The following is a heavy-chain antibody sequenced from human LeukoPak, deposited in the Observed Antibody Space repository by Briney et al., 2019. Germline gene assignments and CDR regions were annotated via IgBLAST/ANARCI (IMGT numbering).Heavy chain of an antibody. V-gene: IGHV3-21*01. D-gene: IGHD1-1*01. J-gene: IGHJ5*02. CDR2: ISSTGSYI. CDR3: TRVAQSGPTGWFDP. CDR1: GFNLASYM. Sequence: GGSLRLSCAASGFNLASYMLNWVRQAPGKGLEWASSISSTGSYIYYADSVKGRFTISRDNPGNVFYLQMDSLRAEDTAVYYCTRVAQSGPTGWFDPWGQGTLVTVSS.